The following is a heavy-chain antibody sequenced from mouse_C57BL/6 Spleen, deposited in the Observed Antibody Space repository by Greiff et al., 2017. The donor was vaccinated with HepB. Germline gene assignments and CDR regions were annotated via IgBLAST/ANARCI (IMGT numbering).Heavy chain of an antibody. D-gene: IGHD2-10*01. CDR2: ILPGSGNT. CDR1: GFTFTGYW. V-gene: IGHV1-9*01. J-gene: IGHJ2*01. CDR3: AREGALLPYFDY. Sequence: QVQLQQSGAELMKPWASVKLSCTASGFTFTGYWIEWVKQRPGHGLEWIGVILPGSGNTNYYEKFTGKATFTADTSSNTAYMQLSSLTTEDSAFYYCAREGALLPYFDYWGQGTTLTVSS.